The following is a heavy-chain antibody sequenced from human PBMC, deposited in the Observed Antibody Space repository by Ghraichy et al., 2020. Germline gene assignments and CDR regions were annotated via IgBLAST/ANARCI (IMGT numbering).Heavy chain of an antibody. CDR2: ISYSGKT. J-gene: IGHJ2*01. V-gene: IGHV4-59*01. Sequence: SETLSLTCTVSGGSISGYWWSWIRQPPGKGLEWIGYISYSGKTNYNPSLKRRVTISVDTSKNQLSLKLMSVTAADTAVYDCAGESVGASTQPFDLWGRGTLVTVSS. D-gene: IGHD1-26*01. CDR3: AGESVGASTQPFDL. CDR1: GGSISGYW.